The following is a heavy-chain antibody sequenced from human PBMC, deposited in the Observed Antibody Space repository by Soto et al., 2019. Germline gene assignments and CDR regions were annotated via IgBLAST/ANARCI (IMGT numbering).Heavy chain of an antibody. J-gene: IGHJ4*02. V-gene: IGHV3-33*01. D-gene: IGHD6-6*01. CDR3: ARDRIEYSSSSFDY. CDR2: IWYDGSNK. CDR1: GVTFSSYG. Sequence: XGSLRLSCAAAGVTFSSYGMHWVRQAPGKGLEWVAVIWYDGSNKYYADSVKGRFTISRDNSKNTLYLQMNSLRAEDTAVYYCARDRIEYSSSSFDYSGQGSLVTVSS.